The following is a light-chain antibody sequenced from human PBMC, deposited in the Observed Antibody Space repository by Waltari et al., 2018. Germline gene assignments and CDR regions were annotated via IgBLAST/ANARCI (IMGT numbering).Light chain of an antibody. CDR1: QSVSTY. CDR3: QQSYATPQT. Sequence: DIQMTQSPSSLSASVGDRVTIACRASQSVSTYLNWYQQKPGKAPKRLIYAVFSLQSGVPSRFSGGGSGTDFTLTISSLQPEDVATYYCQQSYATPQTFGQGTKVEIK. V-gene: IGKV1-39*01. CDR2: AVF. J-gene: IGKJ1*01.